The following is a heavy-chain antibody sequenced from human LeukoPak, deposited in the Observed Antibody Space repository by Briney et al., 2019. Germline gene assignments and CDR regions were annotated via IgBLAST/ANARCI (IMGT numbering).Heavy chain of an antibody. Sequence: GGSLRLSCAASGFTFSSYGIHWVRQAPGKGLEWVAFMRYDGSNKYYADSVKGRFTISRGNSKSTLYLQMNSLRAEDTAVYYCAKDLSMIWCSTTTCSYFDYWGQGTLVTVSS. J-gene: IGHJ4*02. V-gene: IGHV3-30*02. CDR1: GFTFSSYG. CDR3: AKDLSMIWCSTTTCSYFDY. D-gene: IGHD2-2*01. CDR2: MRYDGSNK.